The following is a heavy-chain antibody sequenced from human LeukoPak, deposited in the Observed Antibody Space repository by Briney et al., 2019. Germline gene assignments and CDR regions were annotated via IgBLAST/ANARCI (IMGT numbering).Heavy chain of an antibody. Sequence: SETLSLTCTVSGDSISNYYWSWIRQPPGKGLEWIGYIYYSGSTNYNPSLKSRVTISVDTSKNQFSLKLSSVTAADTAVYYCASFYQAYYFDYWGQGTLVTVSS. J-gene: IGHJ4*02. CDR3: ASFYQAYYFDY. V-gene: IGHV4-59*08. CDR2: IYYSGST. D-gene: IGHD2-21*01. CDR1: GDSISNYY.